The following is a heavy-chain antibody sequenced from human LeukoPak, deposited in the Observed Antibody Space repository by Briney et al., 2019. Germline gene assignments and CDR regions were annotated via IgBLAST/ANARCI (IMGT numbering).Heavy chain of an antibody. V-gene: IGHV1-8*01. Sequence: ASVKVSCKASGYIFTRNDINWVRQATGQGLEWMGWMNPNSGNTGYAQKFQGRATMTRNTSISTAYMELSSLRSEDTALYYCARGSLSYYGSGSSDRTPPWGQGTLVTVSS. D-gene: IGHD3-10*01. J-gene: IGHJ4*02. CDR3: ARGSLSYYGSGSSDRTPP. CDR2: MNPNSGNT. CDR1: GYIFTRND.